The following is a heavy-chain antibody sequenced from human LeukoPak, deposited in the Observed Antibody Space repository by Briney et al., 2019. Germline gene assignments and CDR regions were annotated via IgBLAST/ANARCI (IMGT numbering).Heavy chain of an antibody. CDR1: GYTFTTYG. V-gene: IGHV1-18*01. CDR3: AKGRPLGVWGSYRHQPRVFDI. Sequence: ASVKVSCKASGYTFTTYGISWVRQAPGQGLEWMGWISAYNGNTNYAQKFQGRVTMTTDTSTSTAYMELRSLRSDDTAVYYCAKGRPLGVWGSYRHQPRVFDIWGQGTMVTVSS. D-gene: IGHD3-16*02. J-gene: IGHJ3*02. CDR2: ISAYNGNT.